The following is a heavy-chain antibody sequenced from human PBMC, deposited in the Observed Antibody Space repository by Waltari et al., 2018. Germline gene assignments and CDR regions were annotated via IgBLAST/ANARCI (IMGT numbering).Heavy chain of an antibody. CDR3: ARSPPSYSSSWYFFEH. CDR1: GNTLPGTY. Sequence: QVHLVQPGAEVTRPGASVNVSCTASGNTLPGTYIHWIRQAPGQGLEWMGWINTNLGGTKFAQKFQGRITLTRDTSITTAYMELRRLTFDDTAVYYCARSPPSYSSSWYFFEHWGQGTLVTVSS. V-gene: IGHV1-2*02. CDR2: INTNLGGT. J-gene: IGHJ4*02. D-gene: IGHD6-13*01.